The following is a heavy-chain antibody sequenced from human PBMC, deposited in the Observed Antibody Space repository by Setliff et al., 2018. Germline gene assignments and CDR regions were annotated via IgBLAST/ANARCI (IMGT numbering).Heavy chain of an antibody. CDR1: GFAFSTYG. CDR2: IRYDGSYK. CDR3: ARDGKQYYYDSTGYYRNWFDP. V-gene: IGHV3-30*02. D-gene: IGHD3-22*01. J-gene: IGHJ5*02. Sequence: GGSLRLSCVASGFAFSTYGMHWVRQAPGKGLEWVAFIRYDGSYKYYEDSVKGRFTISRDNSENTLDLQMNSLRVEDTALYYCARDGKQYYYDSTGYYRNWFDPWGQGTLVTVSS.